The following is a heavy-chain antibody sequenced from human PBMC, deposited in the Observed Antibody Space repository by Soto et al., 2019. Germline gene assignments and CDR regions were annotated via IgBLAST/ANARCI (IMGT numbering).Heavy chain of an antibody. CDR1: GGSISSSNW. D-gene: IGHD3-3*01. CDR2: IYHSGST. CDR3: ASGYYDFWSGYLSYYYYGMDV. J-gene: IGHJ6*02. Sequence: SETLSLTCAVSGGSISSSNWWSWVRQPPGKGLEWIGEIYHSGSTNYNPSLKSRVTISVDKSKNQFSLELSSVTAADTAVYYCASGYYDFWSGYLSYYYYGMDVWGQGTTVTVSS. V-gene: IGHV4-4*02.